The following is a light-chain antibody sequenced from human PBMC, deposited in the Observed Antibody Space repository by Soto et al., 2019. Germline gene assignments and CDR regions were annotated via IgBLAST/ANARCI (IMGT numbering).Light chain of an antibody. CDR2: GAS. J-gene: IGKJ2*01. CDR1: QSVNRN. V-gene: IGKV3-15*01. CDR3: QHYNYWPYT. Sequence: EIAMTQSPATLSVSPGERATLSCRASQSVNRNLAWYQQKPGQAPRLLISGASTRATGVPARFSGSGSGTDFTLTISSLQSEDFAVYYCQHYNYWPYTFGQGTKVDIK.